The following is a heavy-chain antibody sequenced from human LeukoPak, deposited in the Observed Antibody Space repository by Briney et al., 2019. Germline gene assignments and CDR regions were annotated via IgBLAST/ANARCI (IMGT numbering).Heavy chain of an antibody. D-gene: IGHD6-13*01. CDR3: ARVVAAAGNNWFDP. CDR2: IFTSGST. V-gene: IGHV4-61*02. Sequence: SETLSLTCTVSGGSISSGTFYWSWIRQAAGMGLEWIGRIFTSGSTYYNPSLKSRVSISIDTSKNQFSLKLSSVTAADTAVYYCARVVAAAGNNWFDPWGQGTLVTVSS. J-gene: IGHJ5*02. CDR1: GGSISSGTFY.